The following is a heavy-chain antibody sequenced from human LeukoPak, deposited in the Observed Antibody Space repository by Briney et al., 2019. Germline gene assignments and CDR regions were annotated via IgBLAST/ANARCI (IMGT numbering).Heavy chain of an antibody. CDR2: INPSGGST. D-gene: IGHD2-2*01. V-gene: IGHV1-46*01. J-gene: IGHJ1*01. CDR3: AREHQVVVVPAATHKYFQH. CDR1: GYTFTSYC. Sequence: ASVKVSCKASGYTFTSYCMHWVRQAPGQGLEWMGIINPSGGSTSYAQKFQGRVTMTRDTSTSTVYMELSSLRSEDTAVYYCAREHQVVVVPAATHKYFQHWGQGTLVTVSS.